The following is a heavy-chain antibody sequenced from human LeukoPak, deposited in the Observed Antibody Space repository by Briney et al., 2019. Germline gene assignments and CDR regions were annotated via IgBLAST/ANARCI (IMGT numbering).Heavy chain of an antibody. D-gene: IGHD6-19*01. V-gene: IGHV3-30*04. Sequence: GRSLRLSCAASGFTFRSYAMHWVRQAPGKGLEWEAAISYDGSNKKYADSVKGRFTISRDNSKNTLYLQMNSLRAEDTAVYYCARGVRIAVAGNIDYWGQGTLVTVSS. CDR2: ISYDGSNK. CDR1: GFTFRSYA. CDR3: ARGVRIAVAGNIDY. J-gene: IGHJ4*02.